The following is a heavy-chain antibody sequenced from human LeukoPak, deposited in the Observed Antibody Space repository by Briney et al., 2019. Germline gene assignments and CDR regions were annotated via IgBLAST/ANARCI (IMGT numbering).Heavy chain of an antibody. J-gene: IGHJ4*02. V-gene: IGHV3-23*01. CDR2: ISGSASST. D-gene: IGHD4-17*01. Sequence: GGSLRLSCAASGFTFSSYSMNWVRQAPGKGLEWVSAISGSASSTYYADSVKGRFTISRDNSKNTLYLQMNSLRAEDTAVYYCAKEITYGDHYIDYWGQGTLVTVSS. CDR1: GFTFSSYS. CDR3: AKEITYGDHYIDY.